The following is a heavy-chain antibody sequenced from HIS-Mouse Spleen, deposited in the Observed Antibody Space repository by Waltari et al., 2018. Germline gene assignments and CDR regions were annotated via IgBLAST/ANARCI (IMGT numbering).Heavy chain of an antibody. D-gene: IGHD2-21*02. J-gene: IGHJ5*02. CDR2: IYYSGST. CDR3: ARKRTASGWFDP. Sequence: QLQLPESGPGLVKPSETLSLTCTVSGGSISRSSYYWGWIRQPPGKGLEWIGSIYYSGSTYYNPSLKSRVTISVDTSKNQFSLKLSSVTAADTAVYYCARKRTASGWFDPWGQGTLVTVSS. V-gene: IGHV4-39*01. CDR1: GGSISRSSYY.